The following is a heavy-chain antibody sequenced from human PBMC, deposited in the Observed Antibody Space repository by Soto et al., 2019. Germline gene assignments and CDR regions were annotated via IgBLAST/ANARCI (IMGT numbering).Heavy chain of an antibody. Sequence: QVQLVESGGGVVQPGRSLRLSCAASGFTFSSYVMHWVRQAPGKGLEWVAVIWYDGSNKYYADSVKGRFTISRDNSKNTLYLQMNSLRAEDTAVYYCARPNSIVASRRYYFDYWGQGTLVTVSP. CDR3: ARPNSIVASRRYYFDY. CDR2: IWYDGSNK. J-gene: IGHJ4*02. D-gene: IGHD5-12*01. V-gene: IGHV3-33*01. CDR1: GFTFSSYV.